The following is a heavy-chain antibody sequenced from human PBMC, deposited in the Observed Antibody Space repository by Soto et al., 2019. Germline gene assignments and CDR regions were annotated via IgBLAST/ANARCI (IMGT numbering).Heavy chain of an antibody. CDR1: GFTFSSYG. Sequence: GGSLRLSCAASGFTFSSYGMHWVRQAPGKGLEWVAVIWYDGSNKYYADSVKGRFTISRDNSKNTLYLQMNSLRAEDTAVYYCARGQGGYYYYGMDVWGQGTTVTLSS. CDR3: ARGQGGYYYYGMDV. J-gene: IGHJ6*02. V-gene: IGHV3-33*01. CDR2: IWYDGSNK.